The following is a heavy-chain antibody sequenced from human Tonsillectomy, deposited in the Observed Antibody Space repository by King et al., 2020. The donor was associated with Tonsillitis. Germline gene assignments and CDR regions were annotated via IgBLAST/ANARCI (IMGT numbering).Heavy chain of an antibody. V-gene: IGHV1-46*01. CDR3: ARLCDGDNTDY. D-gene: IGHD5-24*01. Sequence: QLVQSGAEVEKPGASVKVSCKASGYTFTSYYIHWVRQAPGQGLEWMGIINPSGGTTSYAQKSQGRVTMTRDTSTSTVYMELSSLRSEDTAVYYCARLCDGDNTDYWGQGTLVTVSS. CDR1: GYTFTSYY. CDR2: INPSGGTT. J-gene: IGHJ4*02.